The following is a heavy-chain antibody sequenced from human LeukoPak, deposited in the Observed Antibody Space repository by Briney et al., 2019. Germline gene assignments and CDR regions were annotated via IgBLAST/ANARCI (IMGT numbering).Heavy chain of an antibody. Sequence: GGSLRLSCAASGVTFSSYWMSWVRQAPGKGLEWVANIKQDGSEKYYVDSVKGRFTISRDNAKNSLYLQMNSLRAEDTAVYYCAVGEQLVPVYWGQGTLVTVSS. CDR3: AVGEQLVPVY. V-gene: IGHV3-7*01. J-gene: IGHJ4*02. CDR1: GVTFSSYW. CDR2: IKQDGSEK. D-gene: IGHD6-6*01.